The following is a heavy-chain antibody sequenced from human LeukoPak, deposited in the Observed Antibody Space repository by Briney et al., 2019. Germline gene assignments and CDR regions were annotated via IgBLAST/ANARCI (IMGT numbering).Heavy chain of an antibody. CDR3: ARVTLIYGSGSYYQSPLAY. D-gene: IGHD3-10*01. Sequence: ASVKVSCKASGYTFTTYDINWVRQAPGQGLEWMGWINPNSGVTNYAQKFQGWVTMTRDTSISTAYMELNRLKSDDTAVYYCARVTLIYGSGSYYQSPLAYWGQGTLVTVSS. V-gene: IGHV1-2*04. CDR2: INPNSGVT. CDR1: GYTFTTYD. J-gene: IGHJ4*02.